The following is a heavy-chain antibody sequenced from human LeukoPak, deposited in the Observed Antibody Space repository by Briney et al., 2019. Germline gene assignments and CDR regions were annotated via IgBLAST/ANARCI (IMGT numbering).Heavy chain of an antibody. J-gene: IGHJ4*02. CDR2: ISGGST. CDR3: AKDLRYDILTGYYSVFDY. CDR1: GFTVSSNE. D-gene: IGHD3-9*01. Sequence: GGSLRLSCAASGFTVSSNEMSWVRQAPGKGLEWVSSISGGSTYYADSRKGRFTISRDNSKNTLYLQMNSLRAEDTAVYYCAKDLRYDILTGYYSVFDYWGQGTLVTVSS. V-gene: IGHV3-38-3*01.